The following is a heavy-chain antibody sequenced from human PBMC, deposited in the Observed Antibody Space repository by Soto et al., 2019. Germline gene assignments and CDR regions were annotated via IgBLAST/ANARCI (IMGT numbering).Heavy chain of an antibody. CDR3: VRDKPHNWFDP. CDR1: GFTFSSYW. J-gene: IGHJ5*02. Sequence: PGGSLRLSCAASGFTFSSYWMHWVRQVPGKGLVWVSRINNDGSAATYADSVKGRFTISRDNAKNTVYLQMNSLRAEDTAVYYCVRDKPHNWFDPWGQGTPVTVSS. CDR2: INNDGSAA. V-gene: IGHV3-74*01.